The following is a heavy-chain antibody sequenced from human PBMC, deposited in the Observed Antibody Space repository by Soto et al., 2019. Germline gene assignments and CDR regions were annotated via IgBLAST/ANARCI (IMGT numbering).Heavy chain of an antibody. Sequence: ASVKVSCKASGYTFTSYAMHWVRQAPGQRLEWMGWINAGNGNTKYSQKFQGRVTITRDTSASTAYMELSSLRSEDTAVYYCAREGYCSGGSCLKLDYWGQGTLVTVSS. J-gene: IGHJ4*02. CDR1: GYTFTSYA. CDR3: AREGYCSGGSCLKLDY. V-gene: IGHV1-3*01. CDR2: INAGNGNT. D-gene: IGHD2-15*01.